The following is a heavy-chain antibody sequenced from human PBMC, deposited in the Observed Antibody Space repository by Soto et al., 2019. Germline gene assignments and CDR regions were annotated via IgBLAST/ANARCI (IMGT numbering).Heavy chain of an antibody. Sequence: ASVKVSCKASGYTFTSYGISWVRQAPGQGLEWMGWISAYNGNTNYAQKLQGRVTMTTDTSTSTAYMELRSLRSDDTAVYYCARISLGVLTDDYGDQDAFDIWGPGTMVTVSS. CDR3: ARISLGVLTDDYGDQDAFDI. CDR1: GYTFTSYG. V-gene: IGHV1-18*01. J-gene: IGHJ3*02. D-gene: IGHD4-17*01. CDR2: ISAYNGNT.